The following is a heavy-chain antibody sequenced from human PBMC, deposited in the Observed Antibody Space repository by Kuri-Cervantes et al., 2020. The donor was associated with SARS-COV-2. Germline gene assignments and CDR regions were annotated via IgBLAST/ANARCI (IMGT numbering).Heavy chain of an antibody. V-gene: IGHV3-49*03. CDR2: IRSNVYGGTT. CDR1: GFIFGDYA. J-gene: IGHJ4*02. Sequence: SCTGFGFIFGDYAMSWFRQAPGKGLEWVGIIRSNVYGGTTENAASVRGRFTISRDDSEGIAYLQMNSLKTEDTAVYYCTRDDSSGWFSNRFDYWGQGTLVTVSS. CDR3: TRDDSSGWFSNRFDY. D-gene: IGHD6-19*01.